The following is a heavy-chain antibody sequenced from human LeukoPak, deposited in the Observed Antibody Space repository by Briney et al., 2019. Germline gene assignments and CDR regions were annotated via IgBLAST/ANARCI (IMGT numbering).Heavy chain of an antibody. Sequence: GGSVTLLCAASGFTLSILAMRWPRHSRGKALVGVSAYCGCGGSTQYAHPVKGRFTITRDNSKNTLYLQMTSLRADDTAVYYCAKRDYGSGSYPFDYWGQGTLVTVSS. J-gene: IGHJ4*02. D-gene: IGHD3-10*01. CDR2: YCGCGGST. V-gene: IGHV3-23*01. CDR1: GFTLSILA. CDR3: AKRDYGSGSYPFDY.